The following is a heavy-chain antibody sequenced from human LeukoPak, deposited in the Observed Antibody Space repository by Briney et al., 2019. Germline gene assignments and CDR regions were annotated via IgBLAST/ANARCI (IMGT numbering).Heavy chain of an antibody. CDR1: GFTFSSYA. V-gene: IGHV3-21*01. CDR3: ASSQVDDAFDI. CDR2: ISSSSSYI. Sequence: PGGSLRLSCAASGFTFSSYAMSWVRQAPGKGLEWVSAISSSSSYIYYADSVKGRFTISRDNAKNSLYLQMNSLRAEDTAVYYCASSQVDDAFDIWGQGTMVTVSS. J-gene: IGHJ3*02.